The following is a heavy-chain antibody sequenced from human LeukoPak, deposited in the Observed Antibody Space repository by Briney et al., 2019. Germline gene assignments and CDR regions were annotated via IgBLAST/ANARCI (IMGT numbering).Heavy chain of an antibody. Sequence: SETLSLTCTVSGGSISSYYWSWIRQPAGKGLEWIGRIYTSGSTNYNPSLKSRVTMSVDMSKNQFSLKLSSVTAADTAVYYCARDSNYDSSGYYSVSDYWGQGTLVTVSS. CDR3: ARDSNYDSSGYYSVSDY. D-gene: IGHD3-22*01. V-gene: IGHV4-4*07. J-gene: IGHJ4*02. CDR2: IYTSGST. CDR1: GGSISSYY.